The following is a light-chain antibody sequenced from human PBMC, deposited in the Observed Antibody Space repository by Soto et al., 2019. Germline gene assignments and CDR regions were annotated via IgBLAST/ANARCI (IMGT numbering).Light chain of an antibody. J-gene: IGKJ2*01. CDR2: AAS. CDR3: QQSDSYPST. Sequence: DIQMTQSPSSLSVSVGDRVTITCRASQSITNYLNWYQQKPGKAPKLLFYAASSLQSGVPSRFSANGSGTDFTLTISSLQPEDFATYYCQQSDSYPSTFGQGTKRET. CDR1: QSITNY. V-gene: IGKV1-39*01.